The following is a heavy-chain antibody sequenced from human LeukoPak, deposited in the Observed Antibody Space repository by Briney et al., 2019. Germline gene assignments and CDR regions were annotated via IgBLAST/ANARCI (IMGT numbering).Heavy chain of an antibody. V-gene: IGHV4-59*08. CDR3: ARYSSGWYPFDY. CDR1: GGSISSYY. Sequence: PSETLSLTCTVSGGSISSYYWSWIRQPPGKGLEWIGYIYYSGSTNYNPSHKSRVTISVDTSKNQFSLKLSSVTAADTAVYYCARYSSGWYPFDYWGQGTLVTASS. CDR2: IYYSGST. J-gene: IGHJ4*02. D-gene: IGHD6-19*01.